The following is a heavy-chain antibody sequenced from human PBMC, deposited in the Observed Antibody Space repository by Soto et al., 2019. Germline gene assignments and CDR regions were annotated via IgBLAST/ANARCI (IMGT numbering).Heavy chain of an antibody. V-gene: IGHV3-23*01. D-gene: IGHD3-10*01. CDR2: IGGSGGST. J-gene: IGHJ4*02. Sequence: EVQLLESGGGLVQPGGSLRLSCAASGFTFSSYAMSWVRQAPGKGLEWVSAIGGSGGSTYYADSVKGRFTISRDNSKNTLYLQMNSLRAEDTAVYYCAKSLWFGELLSYFDYWGQGTLVTVSS. CDR1: GFTFSSYA. CDR3: AKSLWFGELLSYFDY.